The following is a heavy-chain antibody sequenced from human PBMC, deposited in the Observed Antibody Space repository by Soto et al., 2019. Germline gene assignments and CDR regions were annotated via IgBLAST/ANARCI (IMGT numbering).Heavy chain of an antibody. CDR2: TIRAIDLI. J-gene: IGHJ4*02. CDR1: AGTCDTYS. D-gene: IGHD3-10*01. Sequence: QVQLVQSGAEVKKPGASVKVSCKASAGTCDTYSIMWVRESHGQGLEWMGRTIRAIDLINYAQKFQGRFTITVDKSTTTVYMELRSLIYEDTAIYYCARTGSFDYWGQGTLVTVSS. V-gene: IGHV1-69*02. CDR3: ARTGSFDY.